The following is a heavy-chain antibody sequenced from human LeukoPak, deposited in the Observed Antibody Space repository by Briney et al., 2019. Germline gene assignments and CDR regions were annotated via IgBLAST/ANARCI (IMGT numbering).Heavy chain of an antibody. V-gene: IGHV4-34*01. CDR3: ARPPGGYSSSWYVY. J-gene: IGHJ4*02. Sequence: SETLSLTCAVYGGSFSGYCWSWIRQPPGKGLEWIGEINHSGSTNYNPSLKSRVTISVDTSKNQFSLKLSSVTAADTAVYYCARPPGGYSSSWYVYWGQGTLVTVSS. CDR1: GGSFSGYC. CDR2: INHSGST. D-gene: IGHD6-13*01.